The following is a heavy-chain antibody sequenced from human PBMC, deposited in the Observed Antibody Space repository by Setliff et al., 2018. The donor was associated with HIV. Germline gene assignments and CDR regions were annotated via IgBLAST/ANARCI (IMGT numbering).Heavy chain of an antibody. CDR2: IYTSGRT. J-gene: IGHJ4*02. V-gene: IGHV4-61*02. CDR3: ASLFHDTSAPWLYYFDY. D-gene: IGHD3-22*01. Sequence: SETLSLTCTASGGSISSGSHYWSWIRQPAGKGLEWIGLIYTSGRTNYNPSLKSRVTISVDRSKNQFSLNLSSVTAADTALYYCASLFHDTSAPWLYYFDYWGQGTLVTVSS. CDR1: GGSISSGSHY.